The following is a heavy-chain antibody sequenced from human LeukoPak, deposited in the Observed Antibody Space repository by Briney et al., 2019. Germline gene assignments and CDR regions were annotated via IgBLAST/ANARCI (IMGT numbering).Heavy chain of an antibody. CDR1: GYTFTSYG. D-gene: IGHD3-9*01. V-gene: IGHV1-8*02. CDR3: ARLGSLVMGLDY. CDR2: MNPNSGNT. Sequence: ASVKVSCKASGYTFTSYGISWVRQAPGQGLEWMGWMNPNSGNTGYAQKFQGRVTMTRNTSISTAYMELSSLRSEDTAVYYCARLGSLVMGLDYWGQGTLVTVSS. J-gene: IGHJ4*02.